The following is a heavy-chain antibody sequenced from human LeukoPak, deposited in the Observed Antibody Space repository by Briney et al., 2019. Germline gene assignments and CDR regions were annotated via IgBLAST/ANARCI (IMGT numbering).Heavy chain of an antibody. CDR2: ISGSGGST. Sequence: PGGSLRLSCAASGFTFSSYAMSWVRQAPGKGLEWVSAISGSGGSTYYADSVKGRFTISRDNSKNTLYLQMNSLRAEDTAVYYCAKERDYYDSSGYYNGGFDHWGQGTLVTVSS. D-gene: IGHD3-22*01. V-gene: IGHV3-23*01. CDR1: GFTFSSYA. J-gene: IGHJ5*02. CDR3: AKERDYYDSSGYYNGGFDH.